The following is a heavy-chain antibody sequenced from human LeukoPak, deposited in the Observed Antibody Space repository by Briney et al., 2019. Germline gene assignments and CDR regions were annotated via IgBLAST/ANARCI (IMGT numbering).Heavy chain of an antibody. Sequence: PGGSLRLSCAASTFIFRNFAMSWVRRAPGKGLELVSSIGGGGSGTNYADSVKGRFTISRDNSKNTLYLEMNSLRVDDTAVYYCAKSLGSGSYRAFDMWGQGTMVSVSS. CDR3: AKSLGSGSYRAFDM. J-gene: IGHJ3*02. CDR2: IGGGGSGT. D-gene: IGHD3-10*01. CDR1: TFIFRNFA. V-gene: IGHV3-23*01.